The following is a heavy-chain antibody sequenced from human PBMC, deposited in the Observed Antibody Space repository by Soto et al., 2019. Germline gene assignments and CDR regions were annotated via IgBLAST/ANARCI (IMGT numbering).Heavy chain of an antibody. CDR1: GRYVSSSSYS. CDR3: AREYKSASYP. CDR2: IYYSGST. J-gene: IGHJ5*02. Sequence: PSDTLSLTCSVFGRYVSSSSYSWSWIRQPPGKGLEWIGYIYYSGSTNYNPSLKSRVSISVDTSKNQFSLKVASATAADTAVYYCAREYKSASYPWSQGTLVTVS. V-gene: IGHV4-61*01. D-gene: IGHD1-20*01.